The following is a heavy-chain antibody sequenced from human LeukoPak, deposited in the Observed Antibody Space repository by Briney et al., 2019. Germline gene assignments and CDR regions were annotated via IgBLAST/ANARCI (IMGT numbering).Heavy chain of an antibody. CDR3: ARIYLIVQH. CDR1: GGSISSSSYY. Sequence: PSETLSLTCTVSGGSISSSSYYWGWIRQPPGKGLEWIGSIYYSGSTYYNPSLKSRVTISVDTSKNQFSLKLSSVTAADTAVYYCARIYLIVQHWGQGTLVTVSS. CDR2: IYYSGST. D-gene: IGHD2-15*01. V-gene: IGHV4-39*07. J-gene: IGHJ1*01.